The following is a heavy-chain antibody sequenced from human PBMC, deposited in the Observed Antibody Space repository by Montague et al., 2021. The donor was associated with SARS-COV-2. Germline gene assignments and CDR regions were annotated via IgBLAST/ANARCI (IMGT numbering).Heavy chain of an antibody. CDR2: LYFSGST. CDR1: GGQFIRSSHY. CDR3: ARAYRGVPDWGCFDS. J-gene: IGHJ4*02. V-gene: IGHV4-39*07. Sequence: SETLSLTCSVSGGQFIRSSHYWAWIRQAPGRGLEWIGNLYFSGSTNSNPSLRSRLTLSLDMSRAQVSLELRAVTASDTALYYCARAYRGVPDWGCFDSWGQGILVAVSS. D-gene: IGHD7-27*01.